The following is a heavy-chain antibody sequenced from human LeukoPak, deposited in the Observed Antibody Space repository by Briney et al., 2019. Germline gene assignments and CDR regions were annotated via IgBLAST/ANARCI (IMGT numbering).Heavy chain of an antibody. J-gene: IGHJ5*02. Sequence: GGSLRLSCAASGFTFSSYWMSWVRQAPGKGLEWVANIKQDGSEKYYVDSVKGRFTISRDNAKNSLYLQMNSLRAEDTAVYYCARGTYSWNDGNWFDPWGQGTLVTVSS. CDR2: IKQDGSEK. CDR1: GFTFSSYW. CDR3: ARGTYSWNDGNWFDP. V-gene: IGHV3-7*01. D-gene: IGHD1-1*01.